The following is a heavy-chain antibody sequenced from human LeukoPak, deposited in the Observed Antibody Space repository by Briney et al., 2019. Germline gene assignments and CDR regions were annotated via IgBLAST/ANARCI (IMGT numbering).Heavy chain of an antibody. D-gene: IGHD3-3*01. CDR2: IYNGGST. J-gene: IGHJ5*02. Sequence: PSETLSLTCTVSGDSISSYYWSWIRQPPGKGLEWIGYIYNGGSTKYNPSLKSRVTISIDTSKNQFSLKVNSVTAADTAVYYCARGGTSALEWFGPWGQGTLVTVSS. CDR1: GDSISSYY. V-gene: IGHV4-59*01. CDR3: ARGGTSALEWFGP.